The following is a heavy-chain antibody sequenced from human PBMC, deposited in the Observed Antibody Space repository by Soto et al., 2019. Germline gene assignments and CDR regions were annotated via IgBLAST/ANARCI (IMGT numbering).Heavy chain of an antibody. Sequence: PGGSLRLSCAASGFTFSSYAMSWVRQAPGKGLEWVSGIVGSGSNTFYADSVKGRFTISRNNSKGTLYLHMNSLRAEETAVYYCARPKLERRRDTAFDIWGPGTMVTVSS. J-gene: IGHJ3*02. D-gene: IGHD1-1*01. V-gene: IGHV3-23*01. CDR1: GFTFSSYA. CDR2: IVGSGSNT. CDR3: ARPKLERRRDTAFDI.